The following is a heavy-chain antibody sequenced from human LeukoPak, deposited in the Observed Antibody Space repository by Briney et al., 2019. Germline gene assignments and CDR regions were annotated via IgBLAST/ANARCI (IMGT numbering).Heavy chain of an antibody. CDR1: GDSVSSNSAA. Sequence: SQTLSLTCAISGDSVSSNSAAWNWIRQSPSRGLEWLGRTYYRSKWYNDYAVSVKSRLTINPDTSKNQFSLQLNSVTPEDTAVYYCAGVDTAMVVDRGFDYWGQGTLVTVSS. CDR3: AGVDTAMVVDRGFDY. V-gene: IGHV6-1*01. D-gene: IGHD5-18*01. CDR2: TYYRSKWYN. J-gene: IGHJ4*02.